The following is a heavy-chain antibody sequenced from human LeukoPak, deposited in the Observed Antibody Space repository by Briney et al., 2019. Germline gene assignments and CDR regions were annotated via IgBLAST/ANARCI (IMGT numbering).Heavy chain of an antibody. CDR1: GGSFSGYY. J-gene: IGHJ6*03. CDR3: ARLHFYYYYMDV. Sequence: SETLSLTCAVYGGSFSGYYWSWIRQPPGKGLEWIGGIDHSGSTNYNPSLKSRVTISVDTSKNQFSLKLSSVTAADTAVYYCARLHFYYYYMDVWGKGTTVTVSS. V-gene: IGHV4-34*01. CDR2: IDHSGST.